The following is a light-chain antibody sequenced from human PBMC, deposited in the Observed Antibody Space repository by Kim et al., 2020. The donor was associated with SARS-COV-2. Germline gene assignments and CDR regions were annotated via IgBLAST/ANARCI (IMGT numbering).Light chain of an antibody. CDR3: QQYYSIPYT. CDR2: LAS. Sequence: DIVMTQSPDSLAVSLGERVTINCKSSQSVLYSSNNKNYLAWYQQKPGQPPKLLIYLASTRESGVPDRFSGSGSGTDFTLTISSLQAEDVAVYYCQQYYSIPYTFGQGTKLEI. CDR1: QSVLYSSNNKNY. J-gene: IGKJ2*01. V-gene: IGKV4-1*01.